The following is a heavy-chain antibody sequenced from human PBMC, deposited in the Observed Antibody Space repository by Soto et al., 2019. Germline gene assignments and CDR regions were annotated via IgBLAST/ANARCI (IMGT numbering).Heavy chain of an antibody. V-gene: IGHV1-46*01. CDR2: INCGVGNT. J-gene: IGHJ4*02. CDR3: ASGIESYYRDY. D-gene: IGHD1-26*01. Sequence: GASVKVSCKASGYSFTGYHIHWVRQAPGQGLEWMGIINCGVGNTKYAQRFQGRVTMTTDTSTSTAYMELSSLRSEDTAVYFCASGIESYYRDYWGQGTLVTLCS. CDR1: GYSFTGYH.